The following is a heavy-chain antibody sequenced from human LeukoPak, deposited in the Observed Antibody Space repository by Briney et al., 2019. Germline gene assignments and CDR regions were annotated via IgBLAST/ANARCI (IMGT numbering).Heavy chain of an antibody. CDR2: IYYSGST. CDR3: ARGIVGATHFDY. D-gene: IGHD1-26*01. V-gene: IGHV4-59*01. CDR1: GGSISSYY. J-gene: IGHJ4*02. Sequence: SETLSLTCTVSGGSISSYYWSWIRQPPGRGLEWIGYIYYSGSTNYNPSLKSRVTISVDTSKNQFSLKLSSVTAADTAVYYCARGIVGATHFDYWGQGTLVTVSS.